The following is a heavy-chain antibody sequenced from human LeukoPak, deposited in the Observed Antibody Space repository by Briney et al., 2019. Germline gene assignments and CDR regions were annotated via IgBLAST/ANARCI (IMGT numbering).Heavy chain of an antibody. CDR1: GGSMISYF. J-gene: IGHJ2*01. CDR3: AREGGGQGHGWHYDV. Sequence: PSETLPLTCTVSGGSMISYFWAWIRQPAGEGLEWIGRIYTGGSTDYNPSLKSRVTMSVDTSKNQFSLKLPSVTGADTAVYYCAREGGGQGHGWHYDVWGRGTLVTVSS. D-gene: IGHD2-15*01. CDR2: IYTGGST. V-gene: IGHV4-4*07.